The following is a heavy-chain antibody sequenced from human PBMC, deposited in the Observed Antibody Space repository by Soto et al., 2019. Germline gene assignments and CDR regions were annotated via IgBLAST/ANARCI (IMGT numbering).Heavy chain of an antibody. CDR1: GGSISSGGYS. D-gene: IGHD3-10*01. J-gene: IGHJ4*02. CDR2: IYFTGNT. Sequence: SETLSLTCAVSGGSISSGGYSWSWIRQPPGKGLEWIGYIYFTGNTYYNPSLKSRITISADTSKNQFSLILRSVTAAYTAVYYCARVMIRGVINNYWGQGTLVTVSS. V-gene: IGHV4-31*11. CDR3: ARVMIRGVINNY.